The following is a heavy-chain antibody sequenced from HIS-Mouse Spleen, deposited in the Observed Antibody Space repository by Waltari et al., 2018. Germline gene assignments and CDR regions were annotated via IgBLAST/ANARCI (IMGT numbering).Heavy chain of an antibody. D-gene: IGHD6-13*01. CDR3: AREIPYSSSWYDWYFDL. CDR2: IYYSGST. Sequence: QLQLQESGPGLVKPSETLSLTCTVPGCSITRSSYHWGWLRQPPGKGLEWIGSIYYSGSTYYNPSLKSRVTISVDTSKNQFSLKLSSVTAADTAVYYCAREIPYSSSWYDWYFDLWGRGTLVTVSS. V-gene: IGHV4-39*07. J-gene: IGHJ2*01. CDR1: GCSITRSSYH.